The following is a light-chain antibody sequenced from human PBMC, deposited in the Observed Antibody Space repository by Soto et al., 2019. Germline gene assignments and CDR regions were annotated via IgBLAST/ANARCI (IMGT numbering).Light chain of an antibody. CDR1: QSVSSH. Sequence: EIVLTQSPATLSLSPGERATLSCRASQSVSSHLAWYQQKPGQAPRLLIYDASTRATGIPARFSGSGSGTDCTLTIGSLAPEDFAVYYCKQRTDWPPWTFGQGTKVDI. V-gene: IGKV3-11*01. CDR3: KQRTDWPPWT. J-gene: IGKJ1*01. CDR2: DAS.